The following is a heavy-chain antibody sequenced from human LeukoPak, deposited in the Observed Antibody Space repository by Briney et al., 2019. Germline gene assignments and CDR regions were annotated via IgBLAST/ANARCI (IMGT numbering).Heavy chain of an antibody. CDR1: GFTFSSYS. CDR2: ISSRGSYI. Sequence: PGGSLRLSCAASGFTFSSYSMNWVRQAPGKGLEWVSSISSRGSYIYNADSVKGRFTISRDNAKNSLYLQMNSLRAEDTAVYYCTRDRDDDSSGSIDDAFDIWGQGTMVTVSS. V-gene: IGHV3-21*01. CDR3: TRDRDDDSSGSIDDAFDI. D-gene: IGHD3-22*01. J-gene: IGHJ3*02.